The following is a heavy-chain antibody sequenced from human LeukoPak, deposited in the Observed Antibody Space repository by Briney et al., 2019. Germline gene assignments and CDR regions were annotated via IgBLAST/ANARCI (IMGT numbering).Heavy chain of an antibody. CDR2: INHSGST. Sequence: LETLSLTCAVYGGSFSGYYWSWIRQPPGKGLEWIGEINHSGSTNYNPSLKSRVTISVDTSKNQFSLKLSSVTAADTAVYYCARHSGGYYDSSGYYPLHYWGQGTLVTVSS. CDR1: GGSFSGYY. D-gene: IGHD3-22*01. CDR3: ARHSGGYYDSSGYYPLHY. J-gene: IGHJ4*02. V-gene: IGHV4-34*01.